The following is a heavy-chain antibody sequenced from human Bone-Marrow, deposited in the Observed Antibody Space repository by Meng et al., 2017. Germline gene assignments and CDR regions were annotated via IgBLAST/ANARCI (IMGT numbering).Heavy chain of an antibody. Sequence: GGSLRLSCAASGFTFSSYEMNWVRQAPGKGLEWVSYISSSGGTIYYADSVKGRFTISRDNAKNSLYLQMNSLRAEDTAVYYCARVDYGDYLVEYYFDYWGQGTLVTVSS. CDR2: ISSSGGTI. J-gene: IGHJ4*02. D-gene: IGHD4-17*01. CDR3: ARVDYGDYLVEYYFDY. CDR1: GFTFSSYE. V-gene: IGHV3-48*03.